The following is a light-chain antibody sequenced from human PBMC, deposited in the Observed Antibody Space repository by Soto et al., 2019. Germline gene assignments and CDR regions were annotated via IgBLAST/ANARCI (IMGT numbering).Light chain of an antibody. CDR3: QQYNILPRT. CDR2: GAS. J-gene: IGKJ1*01. V-gene: IGKV3-15*01. CDR1: QSVSSN. Sequence: EIVMTKYPATLSVSPGERSTLSCMASQSVSSNLAWYQQKPGQAPRLLIYGASTRATGIPARFSGSGSGTEFTLTISSLQSEDFAIYYCQQYNILPRTFGQGAMVDIK.